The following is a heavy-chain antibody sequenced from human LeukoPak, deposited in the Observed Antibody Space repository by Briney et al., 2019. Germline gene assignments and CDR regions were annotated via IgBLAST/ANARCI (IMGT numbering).Heavy chain of an antibody. V-gene: IGHV3-7*01. Sequence: GGFLRLSCAASGFTFSSYRMSWVRQAPGKGLEWVANIKQDGSAKYYVDSVKGRFTISRDNAKNSLYLQMSSLRAEDTAVYYCARDSYSSSWSGLFDYWGQGTLVTVSS. CDR1: GFTFSSYR. CDR2: IKQDGSAK. D-gene: IGHD6-13*01. CDR3: ARDSYSSSWSGLFDY. J-gene: IGHJ4*02.